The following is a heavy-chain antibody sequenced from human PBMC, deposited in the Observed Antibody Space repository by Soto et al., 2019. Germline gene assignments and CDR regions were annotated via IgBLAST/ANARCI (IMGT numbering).Heavy chain of an antibody. J-gene: IGHJ4*02. CDR3: ARGALVVGSMVKNYFCY. D-gene: IGHD1-26*01. CDR2: IYHSGST. CDR1: GGSISGSY. V-gene: IGHV4-38-2*02. Sequence: SETLSLTCSVSGGSISGSYWSWIRQSPGKGLEWIGRIYHSGSTYYNPSLKSRVTISVDTSKNQFSLKLSSVTAADTAVYYCARGALVVGSMVKNYFCYWGQGTLVTVSS.